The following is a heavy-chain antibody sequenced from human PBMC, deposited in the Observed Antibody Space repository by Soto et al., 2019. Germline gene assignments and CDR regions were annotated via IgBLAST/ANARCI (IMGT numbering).Heavy chain of an antibody. V-gene: IGHV4-59*02. CDR2: IYYSGST. CDR1: GGCVSSNY. D-gene: IGHD3-16*02. J-gene: IGHJ4*02. Sequence: SETLSLTCTVSGGCVSSNYWSWIRQPQGKGLECIGHIYYSGSTNYNPSLKSRVTRPVDTTKNQFSLQLSPVTAADTSVYYCASVARYTDLTIFDYWGQGTLVTVSS. CDR3: ASVARYTDLTIFDY.